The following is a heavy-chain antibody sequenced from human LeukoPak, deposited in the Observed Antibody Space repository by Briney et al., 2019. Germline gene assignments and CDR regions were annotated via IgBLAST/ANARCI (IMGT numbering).Heavy chain of an antibody. J-gene: IGHJ4*02. CDR3: ATEVTSIVPNY. Sequence: ASVKVSCKVSGHTLSELPMYWVRQAPGEGLEWMGGFDPENDERIYAQKFRGRVTMTEDTSTNTAYMELSSLRSDDTAVYYCATEVTSIVPNYWGQGTLVTVSS. CDR1: GHTLSELP. D-gene: IGHD2-21*02. V-gene: IGHV1-24*01. CDR2: FDPENDER.